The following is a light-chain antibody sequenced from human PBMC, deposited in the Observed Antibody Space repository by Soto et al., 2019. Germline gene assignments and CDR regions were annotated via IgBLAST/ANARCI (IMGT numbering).Light chain of an antibody. CDR3: QQYGSSHWA. CDR1: QSVSSSY. Sequence: EIVLTQSPGTLSLSPGERATLSCRASQSVSSSYLAWYQQKPGQAPRLLIYGASSRATGIPDRFGGSGSGTDFTLTISRLEPEDFAVYYCQQYGSSHWAFGQGTKV. V-gene: IGKV3-20*01. J-gene: IGKJ1*01. CDR2: GAS.